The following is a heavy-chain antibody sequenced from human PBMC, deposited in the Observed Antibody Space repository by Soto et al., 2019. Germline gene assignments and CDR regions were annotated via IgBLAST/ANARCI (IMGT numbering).Heavy chain of an antibody. CDR3: ARGPSGDKVYY. CDR1: GGSITSDYSC. V-gene: IGHV4-30-4*01. D-gene: IGHD7-27*01. J-gene: IGHJ4*02. CDR2: IFDSGTT. Sequence: PSETLSLTCTVSGGSITSDYSCWSWIRQPPGEGLEWIGHIFDSGTTYTNPSLRSQVAISLDTSKNHFSLTLSSVTAADTAVYYYARGPSGDKVYYWGQGALVTVSS.